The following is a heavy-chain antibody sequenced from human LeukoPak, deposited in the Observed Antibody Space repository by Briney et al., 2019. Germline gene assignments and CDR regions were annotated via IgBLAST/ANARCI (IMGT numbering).Heavy chain of an antibody. CDR3: TKESVTYLDY. D-gene: IGHD2-21*02. CDR1: GFIFNYYS. CDR2: ISSGSSSI. J-gene: IGHJ4*02. Sequence: GGSLRLSCAASGFIFNYYSMNWVRQAPGKGLEWVSYISSGSSSIYYADSVKGRFTISRDNAKNSLYLQMNSLRDEDTAVYYCTKESVTYLDYWGQGTLVTVSS. V-gene: IGHV3-48*02.